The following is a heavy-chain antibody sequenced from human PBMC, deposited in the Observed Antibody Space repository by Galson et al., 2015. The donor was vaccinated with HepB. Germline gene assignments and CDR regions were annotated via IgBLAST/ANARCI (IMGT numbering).Heavy chain of an antibody. CDR3: VSGWDTGPRANYCLY. CDR2: IIPIFGTA. V-gene: IGHV1-69*13. J-gene: IGHJ4*02. CDR1: GGTFSNYA. Sequence: SVKVSCKASGGTFSNYAISWVRQAPGQGLEWMGGIIPIFGTATYAQKFQGRVTITADESTTTAYMELSSLRSGDTAVYYCVSGWDTGPRANYCLYWGQWTLVTVSS. D-gene: IGHD4/OR15-4a*01.